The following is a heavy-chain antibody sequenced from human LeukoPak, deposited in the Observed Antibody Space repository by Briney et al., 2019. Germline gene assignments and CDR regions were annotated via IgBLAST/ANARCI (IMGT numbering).Heavy chain of an antibody. CDR1: GYTFNSYG. D-gene: IGHD3-9*01. CDR2: ISDYNGNS. J-gene: IGHJ6*03. Sequence: ASVPVSCTASGYTFNSYGISWVRQAPGHGLEGMGWISDYNGNSNYAQKLQSSVTMTTDTSTSTAYMELRSLKSDYTAVYYCARTVYYDILTGDIRLDYYYYMDVWGQGTTVTISS. CDR3: ARTVYYDILTGDIRLDYYYYMDV. V-gene: IGHV1-18*01.